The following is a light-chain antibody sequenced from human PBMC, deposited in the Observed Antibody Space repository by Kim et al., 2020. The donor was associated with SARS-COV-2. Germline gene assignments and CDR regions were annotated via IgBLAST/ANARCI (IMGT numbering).Light chain of an antibody. CDR1: SSNIGNNY. V-gene: IGLV1-51*01. J-gene: IGLJ1*01. CDR3: ATWDSSLSVHV. Sequence: GQKVPISCSGSSSNIGNNYVSWYQQLPGTAPKLLIYDNNNRPSGIPDRFSGSKSGTSATLGITGLQTGDEADYYCATWDSSLSVHVFGTGTKVTVL. CDR2: DNN.